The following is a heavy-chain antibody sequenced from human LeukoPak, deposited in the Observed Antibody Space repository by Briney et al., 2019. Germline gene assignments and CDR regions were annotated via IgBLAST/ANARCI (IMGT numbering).Heavy chain of an antibody. CDR3: ASQDPSGDY. CDR1: GGSISSGGYY. Sequence: PSETLSLTCTVSGGSISSGGYYWSWIRQHPGKGLEWIGYIYHSGSTNYNPSLQSRVTISVDTSKNQFSLNLNSVTAADTAVYYCASQDPSGDYWGQGTLVTVSS. V-gene: IGHV4-61*08. D-gene: IGHD1-26*01. CDR2: IYHSGST. J-gene: IGHJ4*02.